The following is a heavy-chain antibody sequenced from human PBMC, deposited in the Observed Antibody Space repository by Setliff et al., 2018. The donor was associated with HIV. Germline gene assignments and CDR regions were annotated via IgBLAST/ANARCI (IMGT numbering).Heavy chain of an antibody. CDR1: GYTSTSYD. CDR2: MNPDSGNT. J-gene: IGHJ6*03. Sequence: ASVKVSCKASGYTSTSYDINWVRQATGQGLEWMGWMNPDSGNTGSAQNFQGRLTITWNTSISTAYMELGSLGFDDTAVYFCARTRSGGSSVYYYYYMDVWGQGTAV. D-gene: IGHD2-15*01. CDR3: ARTRSGGSSVYYYYYMDV. V-gene: IGHV1-8*01.